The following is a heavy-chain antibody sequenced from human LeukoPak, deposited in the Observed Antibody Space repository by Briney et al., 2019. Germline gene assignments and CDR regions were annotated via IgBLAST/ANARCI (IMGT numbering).Heavy chain of an antibody. D-gene: IGHD6-13*01. J-gene: IGHJ4*02. CDR3: ARDRDGSAAYDY. CDR2: IYYSGST. V-gene: IGHV4-61*01. CDR1: GGSISSSSYY. Sequence: SETLSLTCTVSGGSISSSSYYWSWIRQPPGKGLEWIGYIYYSGSTNYNPSLKSRVTISVDTSKNQFSLKLSSVTAADTAVYYCARDRDGSAAYDYWGQGTLVTVSS.